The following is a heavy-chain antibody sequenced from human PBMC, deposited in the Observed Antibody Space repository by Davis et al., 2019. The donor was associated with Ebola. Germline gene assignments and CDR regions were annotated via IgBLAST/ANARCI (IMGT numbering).Heavy chain of an antibody. V-gene: IGHV3-30*04. J-gene: IGHJ4*02. CDR2: ISYDGSNK. D-gene: IGHD6-19*01. CDR3: ARDGRIAVANAFDY. CDR1: GFTFSSYA. Sequence: GESLKISCAASGFTFSSYAMHWVRQAPGKGLEWVAVISYDGSNKYYADSVKGRFTISRDNSKNTLYLQMNSLRAEDTAVYYCARDGRIAVANAFDYWGQGTLVTVSS.